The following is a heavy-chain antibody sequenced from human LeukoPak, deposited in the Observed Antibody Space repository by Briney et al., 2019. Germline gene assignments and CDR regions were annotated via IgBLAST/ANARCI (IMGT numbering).Heavy chain of an antibody. J-gene: IGHJ4*02. D-gene: IGHD6-19*01. CDR1: GFTFSSYG. CDR3: AKDMSSGWRTGVFDY. CDR2: ISYDGSNK. Sequence: GSLRLSCAASGFTFSSYGMHWVRQAPGKGLEWVAVISYDGSNKYYADSVKGRFTISRDNSKNTLYLQMNSLRAEDTAVYYCAKDMSSGWRTGVFDYWGQGTLVTVSS. V-gene: IGHV3-30*18.